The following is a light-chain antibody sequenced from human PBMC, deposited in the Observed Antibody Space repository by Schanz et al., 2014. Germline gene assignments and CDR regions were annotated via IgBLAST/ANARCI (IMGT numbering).Light chain of an antibody. CDR3: QQYSKSPLT. Sequence: EIVMTQSPATLSVSPGERVTLSCRASQGVRTNLAWYQQRFGQPPRLLMYGAYSRASGIPARFSGSGSGTEFTLTISSLQSEDFAVYYCQQYSKSPLTFGGGTKVEI. CDR2: GAY. V-gene: IGKV3-15*01. J-gene: IGKJ4*01. CDR1: QGVRTN.